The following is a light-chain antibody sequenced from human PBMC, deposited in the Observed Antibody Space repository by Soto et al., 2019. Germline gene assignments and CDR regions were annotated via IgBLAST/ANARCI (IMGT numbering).Light chain of an antibody. CDR3: SAWDASLNAVL. J-gene: IGLJ2*01. CDR2: SND. CDR1: SSNIGSNI. Sequence: QSVLSQPPSASGTPGQRVTISCSGRSSNIGSNIVNWYQQLPGTAPKLLIYSNDQLPSGVPDRFSGSKSGTSASLAISGLQSEDEADYYCSAWDASLNAVLFGGGTKVTVL. V-gene: IGLV1-44*01.